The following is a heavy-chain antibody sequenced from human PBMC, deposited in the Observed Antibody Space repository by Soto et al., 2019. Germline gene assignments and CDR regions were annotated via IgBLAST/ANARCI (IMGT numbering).Heavy chain of an antibody. J-gene: IGHJ4*02. D-gene: IGHD3-22*01. CDR1: GGSFSGYY. Sequence: TLSLTCAVYGGSFSGYYWSWIRQPPGKGLEWIGEINHSGSTNYNPSLKSRVTISVDTSKNQFSLKLSSVTAADTAVYYCARGLKLKSSLYYYDSSGPLGYWGQGTLVTVSS. V-gene: IGHV4-34*01. CDR2: INHSGST. CDR3: ARGLKLKSSLYYYDSSGPLGY.